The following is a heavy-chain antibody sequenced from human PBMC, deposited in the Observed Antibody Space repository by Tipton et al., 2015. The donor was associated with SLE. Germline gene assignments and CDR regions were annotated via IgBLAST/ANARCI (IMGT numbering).Heavy chain of an antibody. V-gene: IGHV4-61*08. J-gene: IGHJ4*01. CDR1: GGSINSGDYY. CDR3: AGAPLGSITGFDF. D-gene: IGHD5-24*01. CDR2: IYYTGST. Sequence: TLSLTCAVSGGSINSGDYYWSWIRQPPGQGVEWIGYIYYTGSTKYNPSLKSRVTISIDTSKNQFSLKMTSMTAADTAVYYCAGAPLGSITGFDFWGHGTLVTVSS.